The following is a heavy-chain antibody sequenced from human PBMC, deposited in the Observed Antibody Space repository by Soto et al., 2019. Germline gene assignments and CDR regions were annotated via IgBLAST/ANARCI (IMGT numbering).Heavy chain of an antibody. Sequence: SETLSLTCTVSGGSISSGDYYWSWIRQSPGKGLEWIGYIYFTGSSYYIPSLNSRVSISVHTSKSQFSLKLNSLTAADTAVYFCARSPYCSNGICSRPSYFDHWGPGTLVTVSS. D-gene: IGHD2-8*01. CDR2: IYFTGSS. CDR3: ARSPYCSNGICSRPSYFDH. J-gene: IGHJ4*02. CDR1: GGSISSGDYY. V-gene: IGHV4-30-4*01.